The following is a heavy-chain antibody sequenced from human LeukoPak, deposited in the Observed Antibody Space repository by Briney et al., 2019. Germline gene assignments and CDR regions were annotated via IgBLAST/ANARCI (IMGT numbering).Heavy chain of an antibody. J-gene: IGHJ6*02. CDR3: AREDCSSTSCQDDYYYYYGMDV. Sequence: SVKVSCKASGGTFSSYAISWVRQAPGQGLEWVGRIIPILGIANYAQKFQGRVTITADKSTSTAYMELSSLRSEDTAVYYCAREDCSSTSCQDDYYYYYGMDVWGQGTTVTVSS. CDR2: IIPILGIA. D-gene: IGHD2-2*01. V-gene: IGHV1-69*04. CDR1: GGTFSSYA.